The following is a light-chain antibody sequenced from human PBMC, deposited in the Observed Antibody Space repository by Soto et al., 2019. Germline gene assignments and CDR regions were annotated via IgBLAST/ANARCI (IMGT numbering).Light chain of an antibody. Sequence: QSALTQPASVSGSPGQSITISCTGTSSDIGDYDYVSWYQHLPGKAPKLLIFDVTHRPSGVSDRFSDSKSGNTASLTISGVRPEDEADYYCCSYTDIALDVFFGGGTKLTVL. CDR3: CSYTDIALDVF. CDR2: DVT. V-gene: IGLV2-14*01. CDR1: SSDIGDYDY. J-gene: IGLJ2*01.